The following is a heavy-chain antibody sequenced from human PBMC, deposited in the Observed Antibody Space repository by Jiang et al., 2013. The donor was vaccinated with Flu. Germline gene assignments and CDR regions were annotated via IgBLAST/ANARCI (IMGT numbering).Heavy chain of an antibody. D-gene: IGHD3-9*01. CDR1: GYAFTGFD. J-gene: IGHJ4*02. V-gene: IGHV1-8*01. CDR3: ARGRAYNTDWFPLDH. CDR2: MNPKSGDT. Sequence: KASGYAFTGFDISWARQATGQGLEWMGWMNPKSGDTGYAQKFKGRVTITRDTSTSTAYLEVSSLRSDDTAVYYCARGRAYNTDWFPLDHWGQGTLVTVSS.